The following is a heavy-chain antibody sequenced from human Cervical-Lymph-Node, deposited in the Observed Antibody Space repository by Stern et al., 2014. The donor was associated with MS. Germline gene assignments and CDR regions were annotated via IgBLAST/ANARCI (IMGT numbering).Heavy chain of an antibody. CDR1: GFTFNNYA. Sequence: EVQLVESGGGLVQPGGSLRLSCAASGFTFNNYAMSWVRQAPGKGLEWVSSIGAGGGNTYYADSVKGRFTISRDNSKNTLYLQMNSLRAEDTAIYYCAKGVTAMVRYWGQGTLVTVSS. CDR3: AKGVTAMVRY. D-gene: IGHD5-18*01. J-gene: IGHJ4*02. V-gene: IGHV3-23*04. CDR2: IGAGGGNT.